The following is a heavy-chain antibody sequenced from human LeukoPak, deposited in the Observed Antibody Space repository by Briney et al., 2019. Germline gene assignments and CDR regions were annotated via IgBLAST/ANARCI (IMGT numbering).Heavy chain of an antibody. Sequence: TSETLSLTCAVYGGSFSGYYWSWIRQPPGKGLEWIGYIFYTGSTNYNPSLKSRVTISVDTSKNQFSLRLSSVTAADTAVYYCARRFYCSSTSCPYGMDVWGQGTTVTVSS. CDR1: GGSFSGYY. D-gene: IGHD2-2*01. J-gene: IGHJ6*02. CDR2: IFYTGST. CDR3: ARRFYCSSTSCPYGMDV. V-gene: IGHV4-59*01.